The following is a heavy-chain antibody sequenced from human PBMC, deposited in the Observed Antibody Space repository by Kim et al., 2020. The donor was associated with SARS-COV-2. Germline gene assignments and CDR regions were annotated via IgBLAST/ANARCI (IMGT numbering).Heavy chain of an antibody. D-gene: IGHD3-10*01. J-gene: IGHJ4*02. Sequence: GGSLRLSCAASGFTFSSSAMHWVRQAPGKGLEWVAVIWYDGSNKYYADSVRGRFTISRDNSKNTLYLQMNSLRAEDTAVYYCSTGGYGSEGSEYWGQGTL. CDR3: STGGYGSEGSEY. CDR2: IWYDGSNK. V-gene: IGHV3-33*01. CDR1: GFTFSSSA.